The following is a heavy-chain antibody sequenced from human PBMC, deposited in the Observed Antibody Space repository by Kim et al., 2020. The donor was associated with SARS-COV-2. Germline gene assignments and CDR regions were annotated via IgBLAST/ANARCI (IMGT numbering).Heavy chain of an antibody. Sequence: YFSSSLRSRVTISMDTAKNQFSLSLASVSAGDTAVYFCVRANPVMTHFFDHWGQGLLVTVSS. CDR3: VRANPVMTHFFDH. D-gene: IGHD3-16*01. V-gene: IGHV4-30-4*05. J-gene: IGHJ4*02.